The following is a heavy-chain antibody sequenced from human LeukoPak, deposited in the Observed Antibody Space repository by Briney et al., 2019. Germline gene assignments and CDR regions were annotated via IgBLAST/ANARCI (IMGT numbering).Heavy chain of an antibody. CDR1: GFTFSSYS. D-gene: IGHD5-18*01. CDR2: INSRSKNT. Sequence: PGGSLRLSCAASGFTFSSYSMNWVRQASGKGLEWVSSINSRSKNTYYADSVKGRFTISRDNAKNSLYLQMNSLRAEDTAVYYCAREGYSCAEQAFDIWGQGTMVTVSS. J-gene: IGHJ3*02. V-gene: IGHV3-21*01. CDR3: AREGYSCAEQAFDI.